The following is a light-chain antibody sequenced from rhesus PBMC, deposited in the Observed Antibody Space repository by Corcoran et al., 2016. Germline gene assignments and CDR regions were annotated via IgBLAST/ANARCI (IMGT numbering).Light chain of an antibody. V-gene: IGKV3-24*01. Sequence: EIVMTQSPATLSLSPGERAILSCRASQSVSSSLAWYQQKPGQAPRLLFYGASSSATGIPERLSGSGSGTDFTLNISSLEPENVAVYYCLQHSNWPHSFGQGTKVEIK. J-gene: IGKJ2*01. CDR2: GAS. CDR1: QSVSSS. CDR3: LQHSNWPHS.